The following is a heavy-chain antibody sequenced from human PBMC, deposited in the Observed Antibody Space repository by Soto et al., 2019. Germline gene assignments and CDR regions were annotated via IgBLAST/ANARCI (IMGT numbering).Heavy chain of an antibody. CDR2: AYHSGST. Sequence: SETLSLTCAVSGGFTSTNNWWSWVRQPPGKGLEWIGDAYHSGSTEYYPSLKSRVSISVDKSKNQISLKLTSATAADTAVYYCARSPPSSYYGGSGTFDYWGQGTLVTVSS. V-gene: IGHV4-4*02. CDR1: GGFTSTNNW. J-gene: IGHJ4*02. CDR3: ARSPPSSYYGGSGTFDY. D-gene: IGHD3-10*01.